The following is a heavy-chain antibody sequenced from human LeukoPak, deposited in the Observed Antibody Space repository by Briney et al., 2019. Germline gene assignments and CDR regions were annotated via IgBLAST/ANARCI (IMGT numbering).Heavy chain of an antibody. Sequence: GGSLRLSCAASGFTFSSYGLHWVRQAPGKVLEWVTFIRYDGSNQYYADSVKGRFAISRDNSKNTLFLQMNSLRAEDTAVYYCAKGHDYGDSSFDYWGQGTLVTVSS. V-gene: IGHV3-30*02. D-gene: IGHD4-17*01. CDR1: GFTFSSYG. CDR3: AKGHDYGDSSFDY. CDR2: IRYDGSNQ. J-gene: IGHJ4*02.